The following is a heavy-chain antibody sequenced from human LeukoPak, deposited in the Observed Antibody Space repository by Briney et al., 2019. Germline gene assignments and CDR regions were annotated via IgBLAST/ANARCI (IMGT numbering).Heavy chain of an antibody. J-gene: IGHJ3*02. V-gene: IGHV1-2*02. D-gene: IGHD6-13*01. CDR3: ARVGIAGGFDI. Sequence: ASVKVSCKASGYTFTGYYMHWVRQAPGQGLEWMGWINPNSGGTNYAQKFQGRVTMTRDTSTSTVYMELSSLRSEDTAVYYCARVGIAGGFDIWGQGTMVTVSS. CDR2: INPNSGGT. CDR1: GYTFTGYY.